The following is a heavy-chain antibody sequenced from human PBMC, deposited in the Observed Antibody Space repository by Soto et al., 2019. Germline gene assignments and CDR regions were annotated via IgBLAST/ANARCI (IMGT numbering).Heavy chain of an antibody. Sequence: GASVKVSCKASGYTFTGYYMHWVRQAPGQGLEWMGWINPNSGGTNYAQKFQGWVTMTRDTSISTAYMELSRLRSEDTAVYYCATAIVVVIGTPFDYWGQGTLVTVSS. V-gene: IGHV1-2*04. D-gene: IGHD2-21*01. CDR3: ATAIVVVIGTPFDY. CDR2: INPNSGGT. J-gene: IGHJ4*02. CDR1: GYTFTGYY.